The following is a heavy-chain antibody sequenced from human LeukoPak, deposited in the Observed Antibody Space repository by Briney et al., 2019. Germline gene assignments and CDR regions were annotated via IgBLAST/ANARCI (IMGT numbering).Heavy chain of an antibody. CDR3: AREYGDFDY. V-gene: IGHV4-4*07. CDR1: GGSISSSY. D-gene: IGHD4-17*01. Sequence: PSETLSLTCTVSGGSISSSYWSLIRQTAGKGLEWIGRINASGRTNYNSSLKSRVTMSVDTSKNQFSLKVNSVTAADTAVYYCAREYGDFDYWGQGTLVTVSP. J-gene: IGHJ4*02. CDR2: INASGRT.